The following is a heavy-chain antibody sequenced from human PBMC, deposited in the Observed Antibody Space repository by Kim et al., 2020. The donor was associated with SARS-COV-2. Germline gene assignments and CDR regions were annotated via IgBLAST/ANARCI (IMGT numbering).Heavy chain of an antibody. J-gene: IGHJ4*02. Sequence: GGSLRLSCAASGFTFSNYGMHWVRQAPGKGLEWVATVSYDGGNRDYADSVKGRFTVSRDNSKSKLYLQMNTLRAEDTAMYYCGQRTDGGKGTLLTVS. CDR1: GFTFSNYG. V-gene: IGHV3-30*03. D-gene: IGHD1-1*01. CDR3: GQRTD. CDR2: VSYDGGNR.